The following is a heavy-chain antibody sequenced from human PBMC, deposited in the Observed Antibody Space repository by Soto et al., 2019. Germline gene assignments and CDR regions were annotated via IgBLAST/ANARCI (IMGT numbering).Heavy chain of an antibody. J-gene: IGHJ2*01. CDR3: ARAVRTGVAATTGDWYFDL. CDR1: GGTFSSYT. Sequence: QVQLVQSGAEVKKPGSSVKVSCKASGGTFSSYTISWVRQAPGQGLEWMGRIIPILGIANYAQKFQGRVTITADKSTSTAYMELSSLRAEDTAVYYCARAVRTGVAATTGDWYFDLWGRGTLVTVSS. CDR2: IIPILGIA. D-gene: IGHD2-15*01. V-gene: IGHV1-69*02.